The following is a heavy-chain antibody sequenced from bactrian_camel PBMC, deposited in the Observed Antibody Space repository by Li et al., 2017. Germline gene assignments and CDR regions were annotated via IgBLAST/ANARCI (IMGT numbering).Heavy chain of an antibody. CDR3: APLGRGSIVVVLTAHFIT. CDR1: GFAFSVYD. Sequence: VQLVESGGGLVQPGGSLRLSCAATGFAFSVYDMNWVRQAPGKGLEWVSCISTGGSSTYYTDSVKGRFTISRDNAKNTLYLQMNSLKTEDTALYRCAPLGRGSIVVVLTAHFITGARGPRSPSP. J-gene: IGHJ4*01. V-gene: IGHV3S40*01. CDR2: ISTGGSST. D-gene: IGHD3*01.